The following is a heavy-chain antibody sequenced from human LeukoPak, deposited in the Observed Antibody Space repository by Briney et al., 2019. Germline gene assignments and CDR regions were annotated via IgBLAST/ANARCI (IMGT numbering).Heavy chain of an antibody. CDR1: GSSLSSYY. CDR2: IYNSGNT. J-gene: IGHJ4*02. Sequence: SETLSLTCTVSGSSLSSYYWSWIRQPPGKGLQWIGYIYNSGNTNYNPSLKSRVTISVDTSKNQFSLRLSSVTAADTAVYYCAVSGYTYGYLDYWGQGTLVTVSS. V-gene: IGHV4-59*01. CDR3: AVSGYTYGYLDY. D-gene: IGHD5-18*01.